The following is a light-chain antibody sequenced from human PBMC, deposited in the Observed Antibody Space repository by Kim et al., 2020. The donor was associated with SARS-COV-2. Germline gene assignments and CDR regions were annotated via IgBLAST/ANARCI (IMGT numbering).Light chain of an antibody. V-gene: IGLV3-21*04. CDR1: NIGSKS. CDR2: YDS. J-gene: IGLJ3*02. Sequence: SYELTQPPSVSVAPGKTARITCGGNNIGSKSVHWYQQKLGQAPVLVIYYDSDRPSGIPERFSGSNSGNTATLTISRVEAGDEADYYCQVWDSSSDHGVFGGGTKLTVL. CDR3: QVWDSSSDHGV.